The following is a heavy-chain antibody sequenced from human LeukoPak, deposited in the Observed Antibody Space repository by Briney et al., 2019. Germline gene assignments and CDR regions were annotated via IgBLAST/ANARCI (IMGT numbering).Heavy chain of an antibody. D-gene: IGHD6-19*01. CDR3: GKDGGQYSSGPEFDP. Sequence: GGSLRPSCAASGIVFSTTAMNWARQSPGRGLEWVSAISGGGERTFYADSVKGRFTISRDNSKNMLYLQMNSLRVDDTAIYFCGKDGGQYSSGPEFDPRGQGALVTVSS. CDR2: ISGGGERT. V-gene: IGHV3-23*01. CDR1: GIVFSTTA. J-gene: IGHJ5*02.